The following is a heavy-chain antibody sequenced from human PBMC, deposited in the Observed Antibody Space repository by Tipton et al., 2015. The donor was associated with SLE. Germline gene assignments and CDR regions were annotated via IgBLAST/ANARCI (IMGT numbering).Heavy chain of an antibody. CDR1: GFTFSIYA. Sequence: SLRLSCAASGFTFSIYAMHWVRQAPGKGLEWVAVIPYDGSNKYYADSVKGRFTISRDNSKNTLYLQMNSLRAEDTAVYYCASALLVSLDYWGQGTLVTVSS. V-gene: IGHV3-30*04. J-gene: IGHJ4*02. CDR2: IPYDGSNK. D-gene: IGHD4-23*01. CDR3: ASALLVSLDY.